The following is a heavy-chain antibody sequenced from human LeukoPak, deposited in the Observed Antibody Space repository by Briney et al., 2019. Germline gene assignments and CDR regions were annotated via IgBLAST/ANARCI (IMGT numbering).Heavy chain of an antibody. J-gene: IGHJ4*02. D-gene: IGHD6-6*01. CDR2: IIPIFGTA. CDR3: ARSSYSSSPVNY. V-gene: IGHV1-69*05. CDR1: GGTFSSYA. Sequence: SVKVSCKASGGTFSSYAISWVRQAPGQGLEWKGRIIPIFGTANYAQKFQGRVTITTDESTSTAYMELSSLRSEDTAVYYCARSSYSSSPVNYWGQGTLVTVSS.